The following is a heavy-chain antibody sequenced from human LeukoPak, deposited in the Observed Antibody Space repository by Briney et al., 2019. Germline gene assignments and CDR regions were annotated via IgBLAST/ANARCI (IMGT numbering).Heavy chain of an antibody. CDR3: AKDLRWRSGSSWYLSLDY. CDR1: GGSFSGYY. J-gene: IGHJ4*02. V-gene: IGHV4-34*01. CDR2: IDHSGST. Sequence: PSETLSLTCAVYGGSFSGYYWSWIRQPPGKGLEWIGEIDHSGSTNYNPSLKSRVTISVDTSKNQFSLKLSSVTAADTAVYYCAKDLRWRSGSSWYLSLDYWGQGTLVTVSS. D-gene: IGHD6-13*01.